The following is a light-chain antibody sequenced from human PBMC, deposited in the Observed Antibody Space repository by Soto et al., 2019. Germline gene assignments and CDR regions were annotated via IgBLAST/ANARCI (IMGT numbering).Light chain of an antibody. Sequence: IQMTQSPSSVSASVGDRVTITCRASQAISSWLAWYQQKPGHPPNLLIYSASTLRSGVPSRFSGSESGAVFTLTISNLQPEDFATYYCQQASSFPLTFGGGTKVEV. J-gene: IGKJ4*01. V-gene: IGKV1-12*01. CDR1: QAISSW. CDR3: QQASSFPLT. CDR2: SAS.